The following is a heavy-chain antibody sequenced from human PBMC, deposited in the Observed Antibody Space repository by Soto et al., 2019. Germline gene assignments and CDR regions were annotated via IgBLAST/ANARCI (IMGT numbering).Heavy chain of an antibody. Sequence: GGSLRLSCAASGFTFSSYWMSWVRQAPGKGLEWVANIKQDGSEKYYVDSVKGRFTISRDNAKNSLYLQMNSLRAEDTAVYYCARVTYYDSSGDSHFDYWGQGTLVTVSS. CDR1: GFTFSSYW. J-gene: IGHJ4*02. CDR2: IKQDGSEK. CDR3: ARVTYYDSSGDSHFDY. V-gene: IGHV3-7*03. D-gene: IGHD3-22*01.